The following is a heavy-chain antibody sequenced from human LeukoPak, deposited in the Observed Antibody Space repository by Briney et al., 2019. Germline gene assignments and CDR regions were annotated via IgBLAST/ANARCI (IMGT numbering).Heavy chain of an antibody. CDR3: AAGRDIAVAGPGGYFDY. CDR2: ISPGGNTI. V-gene: IGHV3-11*01. D-gene: IGHD6-19*01. CDR1: GFTFSDYH. J-gene: IGHJ4*02. Sequence: GGSLRLSCAASGFTFSDYHMNWIRQAPGKGLEWVSYISPGGNTIYFADSVNGRFTLSRDSARNSLSLQMNSLTAEDTAVYYCAAGRDIAVAGPGGYFDYWGRGTQVTVSS.